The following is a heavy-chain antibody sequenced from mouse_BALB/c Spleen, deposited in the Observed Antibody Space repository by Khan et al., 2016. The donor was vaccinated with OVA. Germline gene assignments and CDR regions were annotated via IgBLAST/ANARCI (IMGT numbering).Heavy chain of an antibody. CDR2: FNSYGGNT. V-gene: IGHV5-6-3*01. CDR3: AKMARTIN. Sequence: VELVQSGGGLVQPGGSLKLSCAASGFTFSSYGMSWVRQTLHKSLLLFATFNSYGGNTYYPDSVKGRFTISRDTAKNTLYLQMSTLKAEDTDKYYCAKMARTINWGQGTTLTVSS. CDR1: GFTFSSYG. J-gene: IGHJ2*01.